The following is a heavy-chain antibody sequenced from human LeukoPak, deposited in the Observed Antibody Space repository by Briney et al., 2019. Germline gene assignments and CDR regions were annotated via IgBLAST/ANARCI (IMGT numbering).Heavy chain of an antibody. J-gene: IGHJ4*02. CDR1: GGTVSGYY. CDR2: IKQSGST. D-gene: IGHD1-26*01. CDR3: ARGPRGATPYDY. Sequence: SETLSLTCAVCGGTVSGYYWTWIRQHLGKGLEWIGEIKQSGSTNYNPSVKSRVTISMDTSKNQFSLKLTSVTAADTAVYYCARGPRGATPYDYWGQGTLVTFSS. V-gene: IGHV4-34*01.